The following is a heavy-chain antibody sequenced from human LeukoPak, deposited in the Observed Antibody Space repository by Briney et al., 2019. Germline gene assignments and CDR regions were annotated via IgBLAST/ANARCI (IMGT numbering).Heavy chain of an antibody. Sequence: SETLSLTCTVSGGSISSSSYYWGWIRQPPGKGLEWIGSIYYSGSTYYNPSLKSRVTISVDTSKNQFSLKLSSGTAADTAVYYCARVGLEDYFDYWGQGTLVTVSS. J-gene: IGHJ4*02. CDR3: ARVGLEDYFDY. CDR2: IYYSGST. CDR1: GGSISSSSYY. D-gene: IGHD3-3*01. V-gene: IGHV4-39*07.